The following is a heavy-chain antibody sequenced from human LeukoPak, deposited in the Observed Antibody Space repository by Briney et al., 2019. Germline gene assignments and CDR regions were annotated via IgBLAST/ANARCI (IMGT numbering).Heavy chain of an antibody. J-gene: IGHJ4*02. D-gene: IGHD1-26*01. V-gene: IGHV3-53*01. CDR2: IYSGGST. Sequence: PGGSLRLSCAASGFTVSSNYMSWVRQAPGKGLEWVSVIYSGGSTYYADSVKGRFTISRDNSKNTLYLQMSSLRAEDTAVYYCAREHSGSYFDYWGQGTLVTVSS. CDR3: AREHSGSYFDY. CDR1: GFTVSSNY.